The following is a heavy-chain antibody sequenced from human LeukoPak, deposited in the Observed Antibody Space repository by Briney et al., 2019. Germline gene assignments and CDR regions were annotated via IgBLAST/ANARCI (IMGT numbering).Heavy chain of an antibody. D-gene: IGHD5-18*01. J-gene: IGHJ4*02. CDR1: GFTFDDYA. CDR2: ISWNSGSI. Sequence: GGSLRLSCTASGFTFDDYAMHWVRQAPGKGLEWVSGISWNSGSIGNADSVKGRFSISRDNAKNSLYLQMNSLRAEDTALYYCAKGNGYSYGYPDYWGQGTLVTVSS. CDR3: AKGNGYSYGYPDY. V-gene: IGHV3-9*01.